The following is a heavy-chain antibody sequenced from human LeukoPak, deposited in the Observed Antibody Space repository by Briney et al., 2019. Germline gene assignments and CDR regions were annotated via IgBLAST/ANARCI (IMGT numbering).Heavy chain of an antibody. CDR2: INHSGST. Sequence: SETLSLNCAVYGGSFSGYYWSWIRQPPGKGLEWIGEINHSGSTNYNPSLKSRVTISVDTSKNQFSLKLSSVTAADTAVYYCARGRGYCSGGSCYFYWFDPWGQGTLVTVSS. CDR1: GGSFSGYY. CDR3: ARGRGYCSGGSCYFYWFDP. D-gene: IGHD2-15*01. V-gene: IGHV4-34*01. J-gene: IGHJ5*02.